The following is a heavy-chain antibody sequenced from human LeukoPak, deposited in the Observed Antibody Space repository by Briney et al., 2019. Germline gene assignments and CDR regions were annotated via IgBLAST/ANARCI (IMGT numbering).Heavy chain of an antibody. V-gene: IGHV4-59*01. D-gene: IGHD6-13*01. J-gene: IGHJ5*02. Sequence: SETLSLTCTVSGGSISSYYWSWIRQPPGKGLEWIGYIYYSGSTNYNPSLKSRVTISVDTSKNQFSLKLSSVTAADTAVYYSARYIAAAVHFDPWGQGTLVTVSS. CDR1: GGSISSYY. CDR2: IYYSGST. CDR3: ARYIAAAVHFDP.